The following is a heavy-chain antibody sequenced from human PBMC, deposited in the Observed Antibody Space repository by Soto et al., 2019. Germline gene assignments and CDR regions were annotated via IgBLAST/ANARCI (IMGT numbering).Heavy chain of an antibody. CDR1: GYTFTSYG. J-gene: IGHJ6*02. D-gene: IGHD2-8*01. CDR2: ISAYNGNT. Sequence: ASVKVSCKASGYTFTSYGISWVRQAPGQGLEWMGWISAYNGNTNYAQKLQGRVTMTTDTSTSTAYMELRSLRSDDTAVYYCARDGDIVLMGGLGGDCYYCGMDVWGQGTTVTVSS. CDR3: ARDGDIVLMGGLGGDCYYCGMDV. V-gene: IGHV1-18*04.